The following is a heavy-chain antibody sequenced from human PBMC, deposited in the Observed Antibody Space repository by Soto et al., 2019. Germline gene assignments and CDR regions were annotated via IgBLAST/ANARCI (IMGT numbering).Heavy chain of an antibody. CDR3: AMQHDYGDYIFDY. Sequence: QVQLQQWGAGLLKPSETLSLTCAVYGGSFSGYYWSWIRQPPGKGLEWIGEINHSGSTNYNPSLKSRVTISVDTSKNQFSLKLSSVTAADTAVYYCAMQHDYGDYIFDYWGQGTLVTVSS. CDR2: INHSGST. D-gene: IGHD4-17*01. V-gene: IGHV4-34*01. J-gene: IGHJ4*02. CDR1: GGSFSGYY.